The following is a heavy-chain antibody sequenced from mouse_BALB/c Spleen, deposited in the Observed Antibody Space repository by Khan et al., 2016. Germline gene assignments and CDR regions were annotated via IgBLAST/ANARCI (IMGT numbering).Heavy chain of an antibody. J-gene: IGHJ2*01. V-gene: IGHV3-2*02. CDR3: ARTARGKY. D-gene: IGHD1-2*01. Sequence: EVQLQESGPGLVKPSQSLSLTCTVTGYSITSGYGWNWIRQFPGNKLEWMGYISYSGSTNNNPSLKSRISITRDTSKHQFFLQLNSDTAADTATYYCARTARGKYWGEGTTLTVAS. CDR1: GYSITSGYG. CDR2: ISYSGST.